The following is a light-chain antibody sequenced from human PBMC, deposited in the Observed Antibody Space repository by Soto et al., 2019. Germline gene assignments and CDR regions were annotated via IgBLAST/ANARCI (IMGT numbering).Light chain of an antibody. CDR3: CSYAGSSTFFYV. CDR1: SSDVGSYNL. V-gene: IGLV2-23*03. Sequence: QSALTQPASVSGSPGQSITISCTGTSSDVGSYNLVSWYQQHPGKAPKLMIYEGSKRPSGVSNRFSGSKSGNTASLTISGLLAEDQADYYCCSYAGSSTFFYVFGTGTKLTVL. CDR2: EGS. J-gene: IGLJ1*01.